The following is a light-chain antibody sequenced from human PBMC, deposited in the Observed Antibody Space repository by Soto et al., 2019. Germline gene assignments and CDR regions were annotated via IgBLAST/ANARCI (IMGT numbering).Light chain of an antibody. CDR1: QSVSSSY. J-gene: IGKJ4*01. Sequence: EVVLPQSHGTLSLSPGERATLSCKAIQSVSSSYLAWYQQKPGQAPRLLIYGASSRATGIPDRFSGSGSGTDFTLTIGRLEPEDFAVYYCQQYGSSPPVTFGGGTKVDIK. CDR3: QQYGSSPPVT. CDR2: GAS. V-gene: IGKV3-20*01.